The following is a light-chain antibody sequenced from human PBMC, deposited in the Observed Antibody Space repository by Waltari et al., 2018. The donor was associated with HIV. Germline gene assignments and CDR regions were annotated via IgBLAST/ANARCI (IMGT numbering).Light chain of an antibody. CDR1: QSVSSSY. J-gene: IGKJ2*01. V-gene: IGKV3-20*01. CDR3: QQYGSSPVT. Sequence: DIVLTQSPGTLSLSPGERATLSCRASQSVSSSYLAWYQQKPGQAPRLLIYGASTRAPGIPDRFSGSGSGTDFTLTISRLEPEDFAVYYCQQYGSSPVTFGQGTKLEIK. CDR2: GAS.